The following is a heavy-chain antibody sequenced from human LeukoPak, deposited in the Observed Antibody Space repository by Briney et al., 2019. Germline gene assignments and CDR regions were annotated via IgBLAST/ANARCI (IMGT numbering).Heavy chain of an antibody. Sequence: SETLSLTXTVSGGSISSYYWSWIRQPAGTGLEWIGRIYTSGSTNHNPSLKSRVTMSVDTSKNQFSLKLSSVTAADTAVYYCARAYPDYRLGYYDSSGYVSRDYYYYYMDVWGKGTTVTVSS. V-gene: IGHV4-4*07. CDR2: IYTSGST. CDR1: GGSISSYY. D-gene: IGHD3-22*01. J-gene: IGHJ6*03. CDR3: ARAYPDYRLGYYDSSGYVSRDYYYYYMDV.